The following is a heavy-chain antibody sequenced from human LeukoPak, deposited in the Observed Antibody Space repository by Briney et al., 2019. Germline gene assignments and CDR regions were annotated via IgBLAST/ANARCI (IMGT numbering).Heavy chain of an antibody. CDR1: GYNFSTYW. V-gene: IGHV5-51*01. D-gene: IGHD1-26*01. Sequence: GESLKISCKGSGYNFSTYWIGWARQMPGKGLEWMGIVYPGDSDTRYSPSFQGQVTISVDKSISTAYLQWSGLKASDRAIYYCARRGPRSGSSGYRYFDLWGRGTLVTVSS. J-gene: IGHJ2*01. CDR2: VYPGDSDT. CDR3: ARRGPRSGSSGYRYFDL.